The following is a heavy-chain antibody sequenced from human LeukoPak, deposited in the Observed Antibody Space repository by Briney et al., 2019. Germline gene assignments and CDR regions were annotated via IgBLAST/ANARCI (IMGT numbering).Heavy chain of an antibody. V-gene: IGHV3-21*01. Sequence: GGSLRLSCAASGFTFNSFSMNWVRQAPGKGLEWVSSISSSTIYTYYADSVKGRFTISRDNAKNSLYLQMNSLRAEDTAVYYCARGGSGNWNAPFDYWGQGTLVTVSS. J-gene: IGHJ4*02. CDR3: ARGGSGNWNAPFDY. CDR1: GFTFNSFS. D-gene: IGHD1-1*01. CDR2: ISSSTIYT.